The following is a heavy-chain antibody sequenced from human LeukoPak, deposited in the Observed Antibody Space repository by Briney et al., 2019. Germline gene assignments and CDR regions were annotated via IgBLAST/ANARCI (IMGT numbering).Heavy chain of an antibody. CDR2: INHSGST. CDR3: ARGIYYYDSSGYYSSLRNYFDY. J-gene: IGHJ4*02. Sequence: PSETLSLTCAVYGGSFSGYYWSWIRQPPGKGLEWIGEINHSGSTNYNPSLKSRVTMSVDTSKNQFSLKLSSVTAADTAVYYCARGIYYYDSSGYYSSLRNYFDYWGQGTLVTVSS. V-gene: IGHV4-34*01. CDR1: GGSFSGYY. D-gene: IGHD3-22*01.